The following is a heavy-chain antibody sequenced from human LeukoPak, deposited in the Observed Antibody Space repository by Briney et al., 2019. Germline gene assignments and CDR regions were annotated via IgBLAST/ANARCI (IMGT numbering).Heavy chain of an antibody. CDR1: GGSISSYY. Sequence: SETLSLTCTVSGGSISSYYWSWIRQPAGKGLEWIGRIYTSGSTNYNPSLKSRVTMSVDTSKNEFSLKLSSVTAADTAVYYCASDDEAADGYNYYWGQRTLVTVST. CDR3: ASDDEAADGYNYY. J-gene: IGHJ4*02. D-gene: IGHD5-24*01. V-gene: IGHV4-4*07. CDR2: IYTSGST.